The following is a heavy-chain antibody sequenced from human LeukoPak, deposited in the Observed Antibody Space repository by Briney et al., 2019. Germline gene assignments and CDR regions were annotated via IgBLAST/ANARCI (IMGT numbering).Heavy chain of an antibody. J-gene: IGHJ5*02. V-gene: IGHV4-34*01. CDR1: GGSFSGYY. D-gene: IGHD3-22*01. CDR2: INHSGST. CDR3: ASPGYYDSSGYP. Sequence: PSETLSLTCAVYGGSFSGYYWSWIRQPPGKGLEWIGEINHSGSTNYNPSLKSRVTISVDTSKNQFSLKLSSVTAADTAVYYCASPGYYDSSGYPWGQGTLVTVSS.